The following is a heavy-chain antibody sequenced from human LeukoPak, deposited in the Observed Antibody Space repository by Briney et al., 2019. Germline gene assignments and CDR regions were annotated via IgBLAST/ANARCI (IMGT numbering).Heavy chain of an antibody. CDR1: GFTFSDYY. J-gene: IGHJ4*02. Sequence: GGSLRLSCAASGFTFSDYYMSWIRQAPGKGLEWVSHISSSDSTIYYADSVKGGFTISRDNAKRSLYLQMNSLRADDTAVYYCARDQGTFCVGDCYYRLDYWGQGTLVTVSS. D-gene: IGHD2-21*02. CDR2: ISSSDSTI. CDR3: ARDQGTFCVGDCYYRLDY. V-gene: IGHV3-11*01.